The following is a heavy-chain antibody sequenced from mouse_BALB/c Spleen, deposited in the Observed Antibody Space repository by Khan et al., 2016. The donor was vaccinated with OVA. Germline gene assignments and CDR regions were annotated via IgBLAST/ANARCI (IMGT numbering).Heavy chain of an antibody. CDR3: ARSSYAMDY. J-gene: IGHJ4*01. CDR2: IHPSDSET. Sequence: QVQLQQSGAEVVRPGTSIKLSCEASGYSFSSYWMNWVKQRPGQGLEWIGMIHPSDSETRLNQKFKDKATLTVSTSSSTAYMQLSSPTSEDSAVYYCARSSYAMDYWGQGTSVTVSS. V-gene: IGHV1-59*01. CDR1: GYSFSSYW.